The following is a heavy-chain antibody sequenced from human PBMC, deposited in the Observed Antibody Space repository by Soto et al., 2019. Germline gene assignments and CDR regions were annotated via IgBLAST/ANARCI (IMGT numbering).Heavy chain of an antibody. CDR2: IYYSGST. J-gene: IGHJ4*02. Sequence: SETLSLTCAVSGGSISSGGYSWSWFRQPPGKGLEWIGYIYYSGSTNYNPSLKSRVTISVDTSKNQFSLKLSSVTAADTAVYYCARVWGYYFDYWGQGTLVTVSS. D-gene: IGHD2-21*01. CDR1: GGSISSGGYS. CDR3: ARVWGYYFDY. V-gene: IGHV4-61*08.